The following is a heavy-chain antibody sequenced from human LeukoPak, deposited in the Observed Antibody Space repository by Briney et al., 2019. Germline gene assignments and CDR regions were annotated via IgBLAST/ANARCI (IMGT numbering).Heavy chain of an antibody. CDR3: AREASDYDFWSGRGKYYYYYMDV. Sequence: SETLSLTCAVYGGSFSGYYWSWIRQPPGKGLEWIGEINHSGSTNYNPSLKSRVTISVDTSKNRFSLKLSSVTAADTAVYYCAREASDYDFWSGRGKYYYYYMDVWGKGTTVTVSS. J-gene: IGHJ6*03. V-gene: IGHV4-34*01. D-gene: IGHD3-3*01. CDR1: GGSFSGYY. CDR2: INHSGST.